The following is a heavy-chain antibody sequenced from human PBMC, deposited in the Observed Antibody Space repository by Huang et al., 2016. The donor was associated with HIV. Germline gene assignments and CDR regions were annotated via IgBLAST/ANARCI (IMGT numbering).Heavy chain of an antibody. CDR1: GYTFTNYD. Sequence: QVHLVQSGAAVKKPGASVKVSCKASGYTFTNYDINWVRQAPGRGLEWMGWMNPNTGNTCYAQSFQGRVTMTRKTSITTAYMEMTSLTSEDTAVYYCARSAYGDLDYWGLGTLVIVSS. CDR3: ARSAYGDLDY. CDR2: MNPNTGNT. D-gene: IGHD4-17*01. J-gene: IGHJ4*02. V-gene: IGHV1-8*02.